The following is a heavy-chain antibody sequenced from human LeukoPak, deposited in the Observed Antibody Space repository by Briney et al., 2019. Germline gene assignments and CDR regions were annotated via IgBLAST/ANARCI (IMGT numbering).Heavy chain of an antibody. CDR3: ARSGDYDFWSGYLYY. D-gene: IGHD3-3*01. J-gene: IGHJ4*02. Sequence: PSETLSLTCTVSGGSISSYYRSWIRQPPGKGLEWIGYIYYSGSTNYNPSLKSRVTISVDTSKNQFSLKLSSVTAADTAVYYCARSGDYDFWSGYLYYWGQGTLVTVSS. V-gene: IGHV4-59*01. CDR1: GGSISSYY. CDR2: IYYSGST.